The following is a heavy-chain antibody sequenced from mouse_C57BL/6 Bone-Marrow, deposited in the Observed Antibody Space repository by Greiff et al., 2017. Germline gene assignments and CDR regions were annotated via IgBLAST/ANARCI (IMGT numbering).Heavy chain of an antibody. D-gene: IGHD1-1*01. Sequence: EVKLVESGGGLVQPGGSLTLSCAASGFTFSDYYMYWVRQTPEKRLEWVAYIRNGGGSTYYPDTVKGRFTISRDNDKNTLYMQMSRLKSEDTAMYYCARGDGGFAYWGQGTLVTVSA. CDR2: IRNGGGST. CDR3: ARGDGGFAY. J-gene: IGHJ3*01. V-gene: IGHV5-12*01. CDR1: GFTFSDYY.